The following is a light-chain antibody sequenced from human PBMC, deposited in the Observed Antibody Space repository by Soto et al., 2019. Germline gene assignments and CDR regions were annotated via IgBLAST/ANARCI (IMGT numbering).Light chain of an antibody. J-gene: IGLJ2*01. Sequence: SVLTQPASVSGSPGQSITISCTGTSSHVGSHNFVSWYQQRPGKAPKLMIFEVTKRPSGVSSRFSASKSGNTASLTISGVQAEDEADYYCCSYAGTTTWVFGGGTKLTVL. V-gene: IGLV2-23*02. CDR3: CSYAGTTTWV. CDR2: EVT. CDR1: SSHVGSHNF.